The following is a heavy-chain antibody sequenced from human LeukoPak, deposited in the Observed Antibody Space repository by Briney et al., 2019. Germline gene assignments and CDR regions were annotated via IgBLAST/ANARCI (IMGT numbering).Heavy chain of an antibody. J-gene: IGHJ4*02. D-gene: IGHD3-10*01. Sequence: ASVNVSCKASGYSFTDYYMHWVRQAPGQGLEWMGWISPRSGDTSYAQKFQGRVTMTRDTSINTVDMDLSGLTSDDTAVFYCARGREIHGGSDTKLDDYWGQGNLVTVSS. CDR1: GYSFTDYY. CDR2: ISPRSGDT. CDR3: ARGREIHGGSDTKLDDY. V-gene: IGHV1-2*02.